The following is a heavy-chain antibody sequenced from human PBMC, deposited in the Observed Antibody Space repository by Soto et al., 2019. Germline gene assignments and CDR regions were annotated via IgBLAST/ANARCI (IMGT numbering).Heavy chain of an antibody. V-gene: IGHV1-18*01. CDR3: ARLSGSYYVGAFDI. D-gene: IGHD1-26*01. Sequence: ASVKVSCKTSGYTFSNYGINWVRQAPGQGLEWMGWISGYNGNTNYAQTVQGRVAMTTDTSTGTVYMELRSLKSDDTAVYYCARLSGSYYVGAFDIWGQGTMVTVSS. J-gene: IGHJ3*02. CDR1: GYTFSNYG. CDR2: ISGYNGNT.